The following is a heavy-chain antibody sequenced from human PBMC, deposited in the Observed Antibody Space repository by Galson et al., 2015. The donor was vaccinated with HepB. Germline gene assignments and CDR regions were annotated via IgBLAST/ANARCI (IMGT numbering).Heavy chain of an antibody. Sequence: SLRLSCAASGFSLSAYNMNWVRQAPGQGLEWVSSISGSTYIYYKDYVQGRFTISRDTAENSVYLQMNSLRVEDTAVYYCARDSGSYDVLTGYSSYFDLWGPGTLVTVSS. CDR1: GFSLSAYN. CDR3: ARDSGSYDVLTGYSSYFDL. CDR2: ISGSTYI. V-gene: IGHV3-69-1*01. J-gene: IGHJ4*02. D-gene: IGHD3-9*01.